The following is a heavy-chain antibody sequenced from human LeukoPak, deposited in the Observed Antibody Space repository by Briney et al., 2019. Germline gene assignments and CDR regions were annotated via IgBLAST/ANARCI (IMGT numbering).Heavy chain of an antibody. CDR1: GFTFSSYA. J-gene: IGHJ4*02. CDR2: ISYDGSNK. D-gene: IGHD6-13*01. V-gene: IGHV3-30-3*01. CDR3: ARDFREQQLPRG. Sequence: GGSLRLSCAASGFTFSSYAMHWVRQAPGKGLEWVAVISYDGSNKYYADSVKGRFTISRDNSKNTLYLQMNSLRAEDTAVYYCARDFREQQLPRGWGQGTLVTVSS.